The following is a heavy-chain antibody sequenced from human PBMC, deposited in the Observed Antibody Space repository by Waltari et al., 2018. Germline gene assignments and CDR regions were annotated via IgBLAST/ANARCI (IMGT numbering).Heavy chain of an antibody. CDR1: GFSFSTSN. J-gene: IGHJ3*02. Sequence: EAQLVESGGGLVKPGGSLRLSCAASGFSFSTSNMNWVRQAPGKGLEWGASISASSSSIYYADWLKRRFTISRDNTKDSLYLQMNSLRGDDTAVYYCVRRGSGSLLGAFDIWGQGTMVTVSS. CDR2: ISASSSSI. D-gene: IGHD1-26*01. CDR3: VRRGSGSLLGAFDI. V-gene: IGHV3-21*02.